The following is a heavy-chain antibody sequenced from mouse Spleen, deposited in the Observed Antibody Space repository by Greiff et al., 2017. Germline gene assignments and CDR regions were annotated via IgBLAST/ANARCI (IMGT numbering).Heavy chain of an antibody. Sequence: VKLVESGPGLVQPSQSLSITCTVSGFSLTSYGVHWVRQSPGKGLEWLGVIWSGGSTDYNAAFISRLSISKDNSKSQVFFKMNSLQADDTAIYYCARNYYGSSLAWFAYWGQGTLVTVSA. CDR1: GFSLTSYG. J-gene: IGHJ3*01. V-gene: IGHV2-2*01. D-gene: IGHD1-1*01. CDR3: ARNYYGSSLAWFAY. CDR2: IWSGGST.